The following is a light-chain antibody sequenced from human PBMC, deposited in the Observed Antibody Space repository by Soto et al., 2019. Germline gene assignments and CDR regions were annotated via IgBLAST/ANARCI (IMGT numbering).Light chain of an antibody. V-gene: IGLV2-14*01. CDR1: RLDVGGYNY. CDR2: EVT. CDR3: CSYVSTKTYV. J-gene: IGLJ1*01. Sequence: QSALTQPASVSGSPGQSITISCTGTRLDVGGYNYVSWYQQHPGKAPKLIIYEVTNRPSGVSDRFSGSKSDNTASLTISGLQTEDAADYYCCSYVSTKTYVFGTGTKVTVL.